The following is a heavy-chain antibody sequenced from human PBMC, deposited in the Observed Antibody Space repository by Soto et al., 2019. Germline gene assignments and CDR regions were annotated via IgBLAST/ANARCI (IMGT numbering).Heavy chain of an antibody. D-gene: IGHD3-22*01. V-gene: IGHV4-31*03. Sequence: QVQLQESGPGLVKPSQTLSLPCTVSGGSISSGGYYWSWIRQHPGKGLEWIGYIYYSGSTYYNPSLKSRVTISADTSKNQFSLKLSSVTAADTAVYYCARVHYDSSGYVDYWGQGTLVTVSS. CDR2: IYYSGST. J-gene: IGHJ4*02. CDR1: GGSISSGGYY. CDR3: ARVHYDSSGYVDY.